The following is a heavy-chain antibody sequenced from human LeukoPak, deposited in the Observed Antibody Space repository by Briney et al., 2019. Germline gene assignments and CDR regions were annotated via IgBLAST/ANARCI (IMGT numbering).Heavy chain of an antibody. D-gene: IGHD2-2*01. Sequence: SETLSLTCAVYGWPCNVYYWNWVRQPPGKGLEWIGEMNARGDTNYNPSLKGRVTIFVDSSKNPFSLTLTSMIAADRAIYYCARGQVPAARGYNWFDPWGQGTLVTVSS. CDR3: ARGQVPAARGYNWFDP. V-gene: IGHV4-34*01. J-gene: IGHJ5*02. CDR1: GWPCNVYY. CDR2: MNARGDT.